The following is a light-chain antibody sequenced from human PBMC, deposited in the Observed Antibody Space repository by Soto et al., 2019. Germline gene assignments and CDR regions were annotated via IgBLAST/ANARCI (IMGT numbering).Light chain of an antibody. V-gene: IGKV4-1*01. CDR1: QSVLYSSNNKNY. J-gene: IGKJ2*01. CDR3: QQYYSNPLT. Sequence: DIVMTQSPDSLAVPLGERATINCKSSQSVLYSSNNKNYLAWYQHKPGQPPKLLIYWASIRESGVPDRFTGSGSGTDFTLTISSLQAEDVAVYYCQQYYSNPLTFGQGTKLEIK. CDR2: WAS.